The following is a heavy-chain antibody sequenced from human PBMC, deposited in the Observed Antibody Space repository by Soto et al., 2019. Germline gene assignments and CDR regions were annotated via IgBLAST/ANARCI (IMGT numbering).Heavy chain of an antibody. Sequence: ASVKVSCKASGCIFTSYAMHWVRQAPGQRLEWMGWINAGNGNTKYSQKFQGRVTITRDTSASTAYMELSSLRSEDTAVYYCARVTPMIVVPAMMDVWGQGTTVTVSS. CDR3: ARVTPMIVVPAMMDV. V-gene: IGHV1-3*01. D-gene: IGHD3-22*01. CDR2: INAGNGNT. CDR1: GCIFTSYA. J-gene: IGHJ6*02.